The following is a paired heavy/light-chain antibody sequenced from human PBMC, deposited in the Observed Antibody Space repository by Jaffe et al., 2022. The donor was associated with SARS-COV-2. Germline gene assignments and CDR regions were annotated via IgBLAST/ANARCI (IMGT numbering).Heavy chain of an antibody. CDR3: ARYIRAINS. CDR1: GFTFSNDA. Sequence: EVQLVESGGGLVQPGGSLRLSCAASGFTFSNDAMNWVRQAPGKGPEWVSTIRSSGDNTYYADSVKGRFTISRDNSKNTLFLQMNNLRVEDTAVYYCARYIRAINSWGQGTLVTVSS. J-gene: IGHJ4*02. D-gene: IGHD5-12*01. V-gene: IGHV3-23*04. CDR2: IRSSGDNT.
Light chain of an antibody. CDR3: QQYKSYPLT. CDR2: KAS. V-gene: IGKV1-5*03. Sequence: DIQMTQSPSTLSAYVGDRVIITCRASQSLSSWLAWYQQKPGKAPKLLIYKASSLENGVPSRFSGSGSGTEFSLTISSLQPDDFATYYCQQYKSYPLTFGGGTKVALK. CDR1: QSLSSW. J-gene: IGKJ4*01.